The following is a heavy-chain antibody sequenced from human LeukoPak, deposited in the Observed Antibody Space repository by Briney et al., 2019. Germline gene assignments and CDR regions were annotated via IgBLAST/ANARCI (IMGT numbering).Heavy chain of an antibody. CDR1: GYAFTSYD. CDR2: MSPNSGNT. Sequence: ASVKVSCKASGYAFTSYDVNWVRQATGQVLEWMGWMSPNSGNTGYAQKFQGRVTMTTNTSISTAYMELSSLRSEDTAVYYCAGSMVRGVDAFDIWGQGTMVTVSS. V-gene: IGHV1-8*01. D-gene: IGHD3-10*01. J-gene: IGHJ3*02. CDR3: AGSMVRGVDAFDI.